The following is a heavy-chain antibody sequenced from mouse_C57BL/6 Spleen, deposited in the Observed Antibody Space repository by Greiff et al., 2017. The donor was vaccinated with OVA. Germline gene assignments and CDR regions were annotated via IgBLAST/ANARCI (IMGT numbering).Heavy chain of an antibody. V-gene: IGHV2-2*01. J-gene: IGHJ2*01. D-gene: IGHD1-1*01. CDR2: IWSGGST. CDR3: ARNPYYYGSSYETYFDY. CDR1: GFSLTSYG. Sequence: VKLMESGPGLVQPSQSLSITCTVSGFSLTSYGVHWVRQSPGKGLEWLGVIWSGGSTDYNAAFISRLSISKDNSKSQVFFKMNSLQADDTAIYYCARNPYYYGSSYETYFDYWGQGTTLTVSS.